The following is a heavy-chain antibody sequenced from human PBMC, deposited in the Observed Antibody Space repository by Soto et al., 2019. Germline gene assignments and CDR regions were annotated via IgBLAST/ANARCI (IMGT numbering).Heavy chain of an antibody. V-gene: IGHV4-59*08. CDR2: IYYTGTT. CDR1: GGSIRDYY. J-gene: IGHJ4*02. Sequence: SETLSLTCTVSGGSIRDYYCSWIRQPPGKGLEWIGYIYYTGTTTYNPSLKRRLTKSENTSKNQFSLKLRSVTSADTAVYYCARLGGYYQAFDNWGQGTLVTVSS. D-gene: IGHD3-22*01. CDR3: ARLGGYYQAFDN.